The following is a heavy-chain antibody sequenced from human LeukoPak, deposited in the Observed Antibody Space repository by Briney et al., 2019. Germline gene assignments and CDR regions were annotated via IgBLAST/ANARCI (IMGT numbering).Heavy chain of an antibody. CDR2: INHSGST. J-gene: IGHJ3*02. Sequence: SETLSLTCAVYGGSFSGYYWSWIRQPPGKGLEWIGEINHSGSTNYNPSLKSRVTISVDTSKNQFSLKLSSVTAADTAVYYCARLGTFGGVIDPYAFDIWAKGQWSPSLQ. CDR1: GGSFSGYY. D-gene: IGHD3-16*02. CDR3: ARLGTFGGVIDPYAFDI. V-gene: IGHV4-34*01.